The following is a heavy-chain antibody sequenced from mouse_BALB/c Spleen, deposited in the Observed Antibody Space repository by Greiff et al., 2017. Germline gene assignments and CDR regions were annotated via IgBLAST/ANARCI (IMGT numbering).Heavy chain of an antibody. Sequence: VQLKQSGAELVRPGASVTLSCKASGYTFTDYEMHWVKQTPVHGLEWIGAIDPETGGTAYNQKFKGKATLTADKSSSTAYMELRSLTSEDSAVYYCTRSYFAYWGQGTLVTVSA. CDR2: IDPETGGT. J-gene: IGHJ3*01. CDR1: GYTFTDYE. V-gene: IGHV1-15*01. CDR3: TRSYFAY. D-gene: IGHD2-10*01.